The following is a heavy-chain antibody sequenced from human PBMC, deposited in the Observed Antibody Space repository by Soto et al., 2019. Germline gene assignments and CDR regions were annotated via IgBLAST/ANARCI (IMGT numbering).Heavy chain of an antibody. CDR2: IRSKANSYAT. CDR1: GFTFSGSA. Sequence: EVQLVESGGGLVQPGGSLKLSCAASGFTFSGSAMHWVRQASGKGLEWVGRIRSKANSYATAYAASVKGRFTISRDDSKHTAYLQMNSLKTEDTAVYYCASDPARVYYGIDVWGQGTTVTVSS. V-gene: IGHV3-73*02. J-gene: IGHJ6*02. CDR3: ASDPARVYYGIDV. D-gene: IGHD6-6*01.